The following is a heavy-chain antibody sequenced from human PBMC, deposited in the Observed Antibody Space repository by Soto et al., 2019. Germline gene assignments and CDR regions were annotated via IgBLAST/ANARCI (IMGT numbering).Heavy chain of an antibody. CDR2: VYHSGST. J-gene: IGHJ5*02. D-gene: IGHD3-10*01. V-gene: IGHV4-4*02. CDR1: GGSISSSNW. CDR3: ARLRYGSGSYCFDP. Sequence: SETLSLTCAVSGGSISSSNWWSWVRQPPGKGLEWIGEVYHSGSTNYNPSLKSRVTISVDKSKNQFSLKLSSVTAADTAVYYCARLRYGSGSYCFDPWGQGTLVTVSS.